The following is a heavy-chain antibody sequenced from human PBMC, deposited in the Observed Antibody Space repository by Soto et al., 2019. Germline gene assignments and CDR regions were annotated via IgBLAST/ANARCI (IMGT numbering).Heavy chain of an antibody. CDR2: MNPNTGNT. CDR3: ARGGCGTPFDF. Sequence: QVQLVQSGADMKKPGASVKVSCKASGYTFTHYDINWVRQATGQGLEWMGWMNPNTGNTGFAQKFQDRVTMTRNTSISTAYMELSSLRSEDTALYFCARGGCGTPFDFWGQGTPVTVSS. CDR1: GYTFTHYD. J-gene: IGHJ4*02. V-gene: IGHV1-8*01. D-gene: IGHD1-26*01.